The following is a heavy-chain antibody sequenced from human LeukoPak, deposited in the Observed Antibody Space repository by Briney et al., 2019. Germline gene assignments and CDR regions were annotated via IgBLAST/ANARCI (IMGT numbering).Heavy chain of an antibody. CDR3: ARHFDGSGSQSMDV. J-gene: IGHJ6*02. D-gene: IGHD3-10*01. CDR1: SGSISRYY. Sequence: SETLSLTCTVSSGSISRYYWSWIRQPPGKGLEWIGYIYYSGSTNYNPSLKSRVTISVDTSKNQFSLQLTSVTAADTAVYYCARHFDGSGSQSMDVWGQGTTVTVSS. V-gene: IGHV4-59*08. CDR2: IYYSGST.